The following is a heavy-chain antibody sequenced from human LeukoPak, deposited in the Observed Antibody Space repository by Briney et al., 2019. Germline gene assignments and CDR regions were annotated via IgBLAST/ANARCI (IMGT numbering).Heavy chain of an antibody. D-gene: IGHD2-21*02. CDR2: INPSGGST. CDR1: GYTFTSYY. J-gene: IGHJ4*02. Sequence: ASVKVSCKASGYTFTSYYMHWVRQAPGQGLEWMGIINPSGGSTSYAQKFQGRVTMTRDMSTSTVYTELSSLRSEDTAVYYCARANPFNCGGDCYVFDYWGQGTLVTVSS. V-gene: IGHV1-46*01. CDR3: ARANPFNCGGDCYVFDY.